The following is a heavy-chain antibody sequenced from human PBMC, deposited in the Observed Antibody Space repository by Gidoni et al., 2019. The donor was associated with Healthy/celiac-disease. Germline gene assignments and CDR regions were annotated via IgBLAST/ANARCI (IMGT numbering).Heavy chain of an antibody. V-gene: IGHV3-33*01. D-gene: IGHD1-7*01. CDR1: GCTFSSYG. CDR3: AREELNLRLTPSYFAL. Sequence: QVKLVESGGGVVQPGRSLRLSGAASGCTFSSYGMHGVRQAPGKGLVWVPVICYDGSNKYYAAAVKGRFTISRDNSKNTLYLQMNSLRAEDTAVYYCAREELNLRLTPSYFALWGRGTLVTVSS. J-gene: IGHJ2*01. CDR2: ICYDGSNK.